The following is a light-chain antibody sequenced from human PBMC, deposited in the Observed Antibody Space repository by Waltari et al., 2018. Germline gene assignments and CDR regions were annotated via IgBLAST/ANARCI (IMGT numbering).Light chain of an antibody. Sequence: YVVTQPPSVSVAPGKTARLTCEGENIETKSVNWYQQKAGPAPLLVMFYDSDRPSWIPDRSSGSKSGITATLTINWFEPGDEADYHCQVWDDTNNSGVFGGGTKLTVL. J-gene: IGLJ3*02. CDR3: QVWDDTNNSGV. CDR2: YDS. V-gene: IGLV3-21*04. CDR1: NIETKS.